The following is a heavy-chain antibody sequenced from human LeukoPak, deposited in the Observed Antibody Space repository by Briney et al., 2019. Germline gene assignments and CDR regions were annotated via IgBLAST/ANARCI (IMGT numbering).Heavy chain of an antibody. Sequence: LETLSLTCTVSGGSICSYYWRWLRQPPGKGLGRSGYIYYSMSTNYNPSLKSRVTISVDTSKNQFSLKLSSVTAADTAVYYCARWSGYDLDYWGQGTLVTVSS. CDR2: IYYSMST. CDR1: GGSICSYY. D-gene: IGHD5-12*01. CDR3: ARWSGYDLDY. J-gene: IGHJ4*02. V-gene: IGHV4-59*01.